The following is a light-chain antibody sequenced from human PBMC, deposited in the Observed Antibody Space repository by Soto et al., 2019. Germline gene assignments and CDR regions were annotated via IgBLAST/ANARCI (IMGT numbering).Light chain of an antibody. Sequence: EIVITQSPATLSVSPGERATLSCRASQSVSSNLAWYQQKPGQAPRLLIYGASTRATGIPARFSGSGSGTEFTLTISSLQSEDFAAYYCQQYNNWPQTFGQGTKV. CDR3: QQYNNWPQT. J-gene: IGKJ1*01. CDR1: QSVSSN. V-gene: IGKV3-15*01. CDR2: GAS.